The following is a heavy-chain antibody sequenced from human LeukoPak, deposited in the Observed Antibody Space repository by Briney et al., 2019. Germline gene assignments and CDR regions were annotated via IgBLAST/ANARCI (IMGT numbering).Heavy chain of an antibody. D-gene: IGHD2-15*01. CDR2: ISSSSSTI. J-gene: IGHJ4*02. Sequence: GGSLRLSCAASGFTLSSYSMNWVRQAPGKGLEWVSYISSSSSTIYYADSVKGRFTISRDNAKNSLYLQMNSLRAEDTAVYYCARSSRPGIVVVVAEGYYFDYWGQGTLVTVSS. CDR3: ARSSRPGIVVVVAEGYYFDY. CDR1: GFTLSSYS. V-gene: IGHV3-48*04.